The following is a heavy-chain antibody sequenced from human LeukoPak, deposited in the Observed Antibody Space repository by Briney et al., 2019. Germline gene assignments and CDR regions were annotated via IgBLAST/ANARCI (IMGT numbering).Heavy chain of an antibody. CDR2: ISSSSSTI. Sequence: GGSLRLSCTASGFTFSSYSMNWVRQAPGKGLEWVSYISSSSSTIYYADSVKGRFTISRDNAKNSLYLQMNSLRAEDTAVYYCARVSHCSSTSCSGSFDYWGQGTLVTVSS. J-gene: IGHJ4*02. D-gene: IGHD2-2*01. CDR3: ARVSHCSSTSCSGSFDY. V-gene: IGHV3-48*01. CDR1: GFTFSSYS.